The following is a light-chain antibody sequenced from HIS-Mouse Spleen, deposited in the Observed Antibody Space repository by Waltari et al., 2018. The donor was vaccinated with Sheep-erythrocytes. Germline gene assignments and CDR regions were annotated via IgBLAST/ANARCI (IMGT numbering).Light chain of an antibody. J-gene: IGLJ2*01. CDR2: DVS. CDR1: SSDVGGYNY. CDR3: CSYAGSYTVV. Sequence: QSALTQPRSVSGSPGQSVTISCPGTSSDVGGYNYVSWYQQHPGKAPTLMIYDVSKRPSGVPDRFSGSKSGNTASLTISGLQAEDEADYYCCSYAGSYTVVFGGGTKLTVL. V-gene: IGLV2-11*01.